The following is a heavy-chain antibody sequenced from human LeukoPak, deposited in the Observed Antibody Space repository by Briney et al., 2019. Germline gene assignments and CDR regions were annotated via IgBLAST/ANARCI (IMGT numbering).Heavy chain of an antibody. Sequence: ASVKVSCKASGYNFTTYGVSWVRQAPGQRPEWMGWISCYNGNSKSSEKFQGRVTMTIETSTSTVYMELRTLKNDDTAVYYCAREVSTLFDYWGQGTLVTVSS. CDR2: ISCYNGNS. CDR1: GYNFTTYG. D-gene: IGHD5/OR15-5a*01. J-gene: IGHJ4*02. V-gene: IGHV1-18*01. CDR3: AREVSTLFDY.